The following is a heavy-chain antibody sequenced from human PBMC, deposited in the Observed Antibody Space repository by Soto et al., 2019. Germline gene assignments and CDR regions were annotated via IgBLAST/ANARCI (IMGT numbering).Heavy chain of an antibody. CDR3: AREWGLLPYYVMNV. CDR2: ISYTGRT. Sequence: SETLSPTCIVSGHSVTSGSYYGTWLRPPPGKGLEWIGYISYTGRTTYNPSLQSRVTISVDTSKNDFYLNLSSVTAADTAVYFCAREWGLLPYYVMNVWGHGTAVTVSS. CDR1: GHSVTSGSYY. V-gene: IGHV4-61*03. J-gene: IGHJ6*02. D-gene: IGHD7-27*01.